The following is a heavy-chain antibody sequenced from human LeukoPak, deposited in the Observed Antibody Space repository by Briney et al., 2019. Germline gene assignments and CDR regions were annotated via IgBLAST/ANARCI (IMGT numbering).Heavy chain of an antibody. D-gene: IGHD2-2*01. Sequence: TGGSLRLSCAASGLSVSGYWLTWVRQAPGKGLEWVSVIYSGGSTYYADSVKGRFTISRDSSKNTLYLQMNSLRAEDTAVYYCARAPAAGDFYYYYYYMDVWGKGTTVTVSS. V-gene: IGHV3-53*01. CDR2: IYSGGST. J-gene: IGHJ6*03. CDR1: GLSVSGYW. CDR3: ARAPAAGDFYYYYYYMDV.